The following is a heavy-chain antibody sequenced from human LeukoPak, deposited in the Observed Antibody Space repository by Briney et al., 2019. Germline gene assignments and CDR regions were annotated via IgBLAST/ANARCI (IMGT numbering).Heavy chain of an antibody. CDR2: IRSTGDDI. V-gene: IGHV3-11*01. CDR3: ARGHYGMDV. CDR1: GFTFSDWY. J-gene: IGHJ6*02. Sequence: GGSLRLSCAASGFTFSDWYMSWIRQAPGEGLEWVSYIRSTGDDIYYADSVKGRFTISRDNTKNSLSLQMNSLRAEDTGVYYCARGHYGMDVWGQGTTVTVSS.